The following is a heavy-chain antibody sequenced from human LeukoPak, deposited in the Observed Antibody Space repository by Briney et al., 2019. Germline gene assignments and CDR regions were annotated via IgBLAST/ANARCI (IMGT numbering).Heavy chain of an antibody. Sequence: ASVKVSCKASGYTFTSYDINWVRQATGQGLEWMGGMNPNSGNTGYAQKFQGRVTMTRNTSISTAYMELSSLRSEDTAVYYCARSQRWLQLLYYYYYMDVWGKGTTVTVSS. V-gene: IGHV1-8*01. J-gene: IGHJ6*03. CDR1: GYTFTSYD. CDR2: MNPNSGNT. CDR3: ARSQRWLQLLYYYYYMDV. D-gene: IGHD5-24*01.